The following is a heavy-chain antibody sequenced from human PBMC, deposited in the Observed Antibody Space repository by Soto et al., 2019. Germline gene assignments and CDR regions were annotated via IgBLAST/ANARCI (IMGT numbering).Heavy chain of an antibody. D-gene: IGHD5-12*01. CDR3: AKTVLRDIQIGYYFDY. CDR2: ISYDGSNK. V-gene: IGHV3-30*18. Sequence: GALRLSCAASGFTFSSYGMHWVRQAPGKGLEWVAVISYDGSNKYYADSVKGRFTISRDNSKNTLYLQMNSLGAEDTAVYYCAKTVLRDIQIGYYFDYWGLGTLVTVSS. CDR1: GFTFSSYG. J-gene: IGHJ4*02.